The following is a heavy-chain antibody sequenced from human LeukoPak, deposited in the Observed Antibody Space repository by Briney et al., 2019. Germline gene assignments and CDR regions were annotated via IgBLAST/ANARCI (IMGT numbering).Heavy chain of an antibody. V-gene: IGHV3-23*01. CDR3: AKGHRWFQSSGWFDP. Sequence: GGSLRLSCAASGFTFSSFAMSWVRQAPGKGLEWVSGISGSGGSTYYADSVKGRFTISRDNSKNTLYLQMNSLRAEDTAVYYCAKGHRWFQSSGWFDPWGQGTLVTVSS. J-gene: IGHJ5*02. CDR2: ISGSGGST. D-gene: IGHD3-10*01. CDR1: GFTFSSFA.